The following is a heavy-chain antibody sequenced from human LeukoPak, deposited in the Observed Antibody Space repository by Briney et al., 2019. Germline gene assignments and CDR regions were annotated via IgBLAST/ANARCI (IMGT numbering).Heavy chain of an antibody. D-gene: IGHD1-1*01. CDR1: GFTFSNAW. J-gene: IGHJ4*02. V-gene: IGHV3-7*05. CDR2: INKDGNEK. CDR3: AGYGKSKLDY. Sequence: GGSLRLSCAASGFTFSNAWMTWVRQAPGKGLEWVANINKDGNEKYYVDSVKGRFTISRDNAKNSLYLQMNSLRAEDTAVYYCAGYGKSKLDYWGQGTVVTVSS.